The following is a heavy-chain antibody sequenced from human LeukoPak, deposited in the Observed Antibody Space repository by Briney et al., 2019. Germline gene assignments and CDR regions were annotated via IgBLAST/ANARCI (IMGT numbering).Heavy chain of an antibody. CDR2: FYYSGST. D-gene: IGHD3-22*01. J-gene: IGHJ4*02. CDR3: ASSLYDSRGYYFDY. Sequence: PSETLSLTCTVSGGSISSISYYWGWIRQPPGKGLEWTGNFYYSGSTYHNPSLKSRVTISADTSKNQFSLRLSSVTAADTAVYYCASSLYDSRGYYFDYWGQGILVTVSS. CDR1: GGSISSISYY. V-gene: IGHV4-39*01.